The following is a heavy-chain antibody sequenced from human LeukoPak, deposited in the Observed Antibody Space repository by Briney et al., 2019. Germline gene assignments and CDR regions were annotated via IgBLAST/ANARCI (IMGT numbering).Heavy chain of an antibody. D-gene: IGHD3-9*01. CDR1: GGSFSGYY. V-gene: IGHV4-34*01. J-gene: IGHJ5*02. Sequence: SETLSLTCAVYGGSFSGYYWSWIRQPPGKGLEWIGEINHSGSTNYNPSLKSRVTISVDTSKNQFSLKLSSVTAADTAVYYCAREGGTYYDILTGYYTPGWFDPWGQGTLVTVSS. CDR2: INHSGST. CDR3: AREGGTYYDILTGYYTPGWFDP.